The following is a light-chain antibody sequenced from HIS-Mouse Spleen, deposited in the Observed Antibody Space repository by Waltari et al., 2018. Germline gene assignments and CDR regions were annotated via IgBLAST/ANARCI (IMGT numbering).Light chain of an antibody. CDR2: DVS. CDR3: CSYAGSYTFEVV. CDR1: SSDVGGYHY. J-gene: IGLJ2*01. Sequence: QSALTQPRSVSGSPGQSVTISCTGTSSDVGGYHYVSWYQQHPGKAPKLMIYDVSKRPSGVPDRFSGSKSGNTASLTISGLQAEDEADYYCCSYAGSYTFEVVFGGGTKLTVL. V-gene: IGLV2-11*01.